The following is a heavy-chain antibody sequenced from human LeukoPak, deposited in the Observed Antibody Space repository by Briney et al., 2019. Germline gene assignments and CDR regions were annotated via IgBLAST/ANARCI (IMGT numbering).Heavy chain of an antibody. J-gene: IGHJ4*02. CDR3: ARGGEDSPLWFEPKQYHFDC. V-gene: IGHV3-53*01. CDR2: IYSGGTT. CDR1: GFIVSSNY. D-gene: IGHD3-10*01. Sequence: GWSLRLSCAASGFIVSSNYMTWVRQPAGKGLEWVSAIYSGGTTYYADSVKGRFTISRDDSKNKVFLQMNSLRDEDTAVYYCARGGEDSPLWFEPKQYHFDCWGQGALVTVSS.